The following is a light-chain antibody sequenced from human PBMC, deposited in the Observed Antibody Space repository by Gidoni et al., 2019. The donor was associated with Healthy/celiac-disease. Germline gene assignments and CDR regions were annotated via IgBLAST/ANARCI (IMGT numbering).Light chain of an antibody. J-gene: IGKJ4*01. CDR3: QQYDNLPLT. Sequence: DIQMTQSPSSLYASVGDRVTITCQASQDISNYLNWYQQKPGKAPKLLIYDASNLETGVPSRFSGSVSGTDFTFTISSLQPEDIATYYFQQYDNLPLTFGGXTKVEIK. CDR2: DAS. V-gene: IGKV1-33*01. CDR1: QDISNY.